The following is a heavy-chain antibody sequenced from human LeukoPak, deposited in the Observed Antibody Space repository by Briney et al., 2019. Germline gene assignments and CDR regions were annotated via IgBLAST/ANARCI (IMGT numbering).Heavy chain of an antibody. V-gene: IGHV4-59*11. D-gene: IGHD4-17*01. CDR1: ADSFSSHY. CDR3: ARDLVTVTNGFDI. CDR2: ISYIGST. Sequence: PSETLSLTCAVSADSFSSHYWTWIRQPPGKGLEWIGYISYIGSTNYNPSLKSRVTISIDTSKNQFSLKLSSVTAADTAVYYCARDLVTVTNGFDIWGQGTMVSVSS. J-gene: IGHJ3*02.